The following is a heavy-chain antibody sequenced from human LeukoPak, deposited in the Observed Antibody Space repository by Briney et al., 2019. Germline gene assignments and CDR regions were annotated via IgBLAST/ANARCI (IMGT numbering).Heavy chain of an antibody. J-gene: IGHJ4*02. V-gene: IGHV3-48*01. D-gene: IGHD2-2*01. CDR3: ARGYCSRTSCEDFDY. Sequence: GGSLRLSCAASGFTFSGYSMNWVRQAPGKGLEWVSYISSSSSTIYYADSVKGRFTISRDNAKNSLYLQMNSLRAEDTAVFYCARGYCSRTSCEDFDYWGQGTLVTVSS. CDR1: GFTFSGYS. CDR2: ISSSSSTI.